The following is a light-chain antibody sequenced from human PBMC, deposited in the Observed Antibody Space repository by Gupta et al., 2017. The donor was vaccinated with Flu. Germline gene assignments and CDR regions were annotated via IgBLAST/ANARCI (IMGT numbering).Light chain of an antibody. CDR3: HGESTTRHT. CDR1: QSGLCSSNNKKS. Sequence: SLGARGNINCKSSQSGLCSSNNKKSLARYQQKPGQTPKLLISCATTPGSPVRDRFSGCGSGSAFTLSILRPQAEAVAVYYCHGESTTRHTFGHGTKLEIK. V-gene: IGKV4-1*01. CDR2: CAT. J-gene: IGKJ2*01.